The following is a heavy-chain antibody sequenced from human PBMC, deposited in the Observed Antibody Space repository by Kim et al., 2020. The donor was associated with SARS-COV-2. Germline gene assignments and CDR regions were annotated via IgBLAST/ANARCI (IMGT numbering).Heavy chain of an antibody. CDR1: GFTFSSYG. Sequence: GGSLRLSCAASGFTFSSYGMHWVRQAPGKGLEWVAVISYDGSNKYYADSVKGRFTISRDNSKNTLYLQMNSLRAEDTAVYYCAKDMGPETGTSRNYYYYYGMDVWGQGTTVTVSS. V-gene: IGHV3-30*18. CDR3: AKDMGPETGTSRNYYYYYGMDV. J-gene: IGHJ6*02. CDR2: ISYDGSNK. D-gene: IGHD1-1*01.